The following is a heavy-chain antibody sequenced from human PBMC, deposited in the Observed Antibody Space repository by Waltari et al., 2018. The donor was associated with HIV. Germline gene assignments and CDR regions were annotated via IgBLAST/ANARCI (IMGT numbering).Heavy chain of an antibody. CDR3: ARGSKYYDTLTGHLSYGMDV. Sequence: QVQLQQWGAGLLKPSETLSLTCAVYGGSFSGYYWSWIRQPPGKGLEWIGEINHSGSTNYNPSLKSRVTISVDTSKNQFSLKLSSVTAADTAVYYCARGSKYYDTLTGHLSYGMDVWGQGTTVTVSS. J-gene: IGHJ6*02. CDR2: INHSGST. D-gene: IGHD3-9*01. CDR1: GGSFSGYY. V-gene: IGHV4-34*01.